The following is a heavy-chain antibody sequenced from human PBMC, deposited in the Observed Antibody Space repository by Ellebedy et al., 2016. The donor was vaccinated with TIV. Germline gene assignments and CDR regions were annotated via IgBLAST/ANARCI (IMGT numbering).Heavy chain of an antibody. D-gene: IGHD5-18*01. Sequence: ASVKVSCKASGYTFTGYYIHWVRQAPGQGLEWMGWINPNSGGTNYAQKFQGRVSMTRDTSISTAYMELSRLRSDDTAVYYCARGGGYSHGDYYYGMDVWGQGTTVTVSS. CDR2: INPNSGGT. J-gene: IGHJ6*02. CDR1: GYTFTGYY. CDR3: ARGGGYSHGDYYYGMDV. V-gene: IGHV1-2*02.